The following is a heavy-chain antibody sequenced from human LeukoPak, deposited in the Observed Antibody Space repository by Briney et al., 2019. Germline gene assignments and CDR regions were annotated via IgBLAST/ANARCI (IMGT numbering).Heavy chain of an antibody. D-gene: IGHD2-2*01. CDR1: GFTFSSYA. CDR2: ISGSGGST. Sequence: GGSLRLSCAASGFTFSSYAMSWVRQAPGKGLEWVSAISGSGGSTYYADSVKGRFTISRENSKNTLYLQMNSLRAEDTAVYYCAKGESYQLLSGNAFDIWGQGTMVTVSS. J-gene: IGHJ3*02. V-gene: IGHV3-23*01. CDR3: AKGESYQLLSGNAFDI.